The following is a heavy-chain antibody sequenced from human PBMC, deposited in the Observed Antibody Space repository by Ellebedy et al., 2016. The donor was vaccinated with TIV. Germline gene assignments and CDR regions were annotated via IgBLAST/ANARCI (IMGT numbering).Heavy chain of an antibody. CDR2: IYGSGGGT. D-gene: IGHD3-3*01. CDR3: AKSYDDTVSGIDY. Sequence: GESLKISCAASGFTVSSNFMNWVRQAPGKGLEWVSNIYGSGGGTYYADSIKGRFTISRDDSESTLYLQMNSLRADDTAVYYCAKSYDDTVSGIDYWGQGTLVNVSS. V-gene: IGHV3-23*01. CDR1: GFTVSSNF. J-gene: IGHJ4*02.